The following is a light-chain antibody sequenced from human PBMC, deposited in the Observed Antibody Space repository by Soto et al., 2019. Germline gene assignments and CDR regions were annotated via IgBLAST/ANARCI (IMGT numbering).Light chain of an antibody. CDR2: EVT. V-gene: IGLV2-8*01. CDR3: ASYGGNNNFV. CDR1: SSDVGGYDY. J-gene: IGLJ1*01. Sequence: QSALTQPPSASGSPGQSVTISCTGTSSDVGGYDYVSWYQQHPGKAPKLMIYEVTKRPSGVPDRFSGSKSGNTASLTVSGLQAEDDADYYCASYGGNNNFVFGSGTKVTGL.